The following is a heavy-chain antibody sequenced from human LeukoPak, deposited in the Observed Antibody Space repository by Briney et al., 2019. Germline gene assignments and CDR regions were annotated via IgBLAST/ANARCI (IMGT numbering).Heavy chain of an antibody. D-gene: IGHD5-12*01. J-gene: IGHJ4*02. Sequence: GGSLRLSCAASGFRFSDFAMSWVRQAPEKGLECVSVISASGGRTYSAESVKARFTISRDNSKNTLYLEMNSLTADDTAVYYCARGNIVATSLDYWGQGTLVTVSS. CDR1: GFRFSDFA. CDR2: ISASGGRT. V-gene: IGHV3-23*01. CDR3: ARGNIVATSLDY.